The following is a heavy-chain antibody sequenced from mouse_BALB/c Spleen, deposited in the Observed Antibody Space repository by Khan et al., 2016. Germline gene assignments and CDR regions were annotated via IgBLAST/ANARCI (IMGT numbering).Heavy chain of an antibody. V-gene: IGHV5-6-3*01. Sequence: EVELVESGGGLVQPGGSLKLSCVASGFTFSSYGMSWVRQTPDKRLELVTTINSNGGSSYYPDSVKGRFTISRDNAKNTLYLQMSSLKSEDTAMYYCARGGFYYGLDYWGQGTTLTVSS. CDR2: INSNGGSS. J-gene: IGHJ2*01. D-gene: IGHD1-2*01. CDR3: ARGGFYYGLDY. CDR1: GFTFSSYG.